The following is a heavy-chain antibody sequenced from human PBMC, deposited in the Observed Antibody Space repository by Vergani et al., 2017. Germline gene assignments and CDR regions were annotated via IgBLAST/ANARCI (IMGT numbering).Heavy chain of an antibody. D-gene: IGHD6-6*01. CDR3: AREHSSSSSFWFDP. CDR2: IYTSGST. V-gene: IGHV4-59*10. CDR1: GGSFSSYY. J-gene: IGHJ5*02. Sequence: QVQLQQWGAGLLKPSETLSLTCAVYGGSFSSYYWSWIRQPAGKGLEWIGRIYTSGSTNYNPSLKSRVTMSVDTSKNQFSLKLSSVTAADTAVYYCAREHSSSSSFWFDPWGQGTLVTVSS.